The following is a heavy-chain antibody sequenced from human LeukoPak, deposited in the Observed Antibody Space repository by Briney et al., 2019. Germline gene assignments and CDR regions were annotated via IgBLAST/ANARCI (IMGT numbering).Heavy chain of an antibody. CDR2: IYYSGST. J-gene: IGHJ4*02. CDR3: ARVYSSSWCVFDN. CDR1: GGSISTYY. D-gene: IGHD6-13*01. Sequence: SETLSLTCTVSGGSISTYYWSWIRQPPGKGLEWIGYIYYSGSTNYNPSLKSRVTISVDTSKNQFSLRLRSVTAADTAVYYCARVYSSSWCVFDNWGQGTLVTVSS. V-gene: IGHV4-59*01.